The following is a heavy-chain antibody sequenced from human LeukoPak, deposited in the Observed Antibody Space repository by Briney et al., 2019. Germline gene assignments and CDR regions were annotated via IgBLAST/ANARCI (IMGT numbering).Heavy chain of an antibody. CDR2: IKQDGSEK. J-gene: IGHJ4*02. V-gene: IGHV3-7*01. Sequence: GGSLRLSCAPSGFTFSSYWMSGVGQAPGKGLVWVANIKQDGSEKYYVDSVKGRFTISRDNAKNSLYLQMNSLRAEDTAVYYCARALSPDYWGQGTLVTVSS. CDR1: GFTFSSYW. CDR3: ARALSPDY.